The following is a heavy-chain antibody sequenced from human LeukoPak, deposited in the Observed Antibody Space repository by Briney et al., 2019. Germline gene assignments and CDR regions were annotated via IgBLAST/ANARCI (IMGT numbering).Heavy chain of an antibody. CDR1: GGTFSGYY. Sequence: SETLSLTCAVYGGTFSGYYWSWIRQSPGKGLEWIGEINPGGSTNYNPSLERRVIISVDTSKNQFSLNMDSVRAADTAVYYCAREDCSGGDCTSFDYWGQGTLVTVSS. J-gene: IGHJ4*02. CDR2: INPGGST. CDR3: AREDCSGGDCTSFDY. V-gene: IGHV4-34*01. D-gene: IGHD2-15*01.